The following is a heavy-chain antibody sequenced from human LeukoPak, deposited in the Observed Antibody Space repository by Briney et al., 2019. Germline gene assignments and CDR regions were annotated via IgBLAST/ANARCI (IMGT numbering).Heavy chain of an antibody. J-gene: IGHJ4*02. Sequence: GGSLRLSCAASGFTFSSYSMNWVRQAPGKGLEWVSSISSSSSYVYYADSVKGRFTISRDNAKNSLYLQMNSLRAEDTAVYYCARDLGQSSGYYPPRDWGQGTLVTVSS. D-gene: IGHD3-22*01. CDR1: GFTFSSYS. V-gene: IGHV3-21*01. CDR3: ARDLGQSSGYYPPRD. CDR2: ISSSSSYV.